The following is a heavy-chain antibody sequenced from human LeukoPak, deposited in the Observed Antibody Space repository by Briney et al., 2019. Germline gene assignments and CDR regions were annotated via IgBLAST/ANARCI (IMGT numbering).Heavy chain of an antibody. CDR2: IYYRGNT. D-gene: IGHD3-22*01. J-gene: IGHJ4*02. CDR1: GGSISSSSYY. Sequence: SEALSLTCTVSGGSISSSSYYWGWIRQPPGKGLEWVGSIYYRGNTYYNPSLKSRVSISVDTSKSQFSLKLSSVTAADTAVYYCASDSRGYYRFDYWGQGTLVTVSS. CDR3: ASDSRGYYRFDY. V-gene: IGHV4-39*01.